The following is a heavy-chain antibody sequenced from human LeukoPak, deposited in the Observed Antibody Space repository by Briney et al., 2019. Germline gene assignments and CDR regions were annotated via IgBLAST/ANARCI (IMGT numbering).Heavy chain of an antibody. V-gene: IGHV3-21*01. D-gene: IGHD1-26*01. Sequence: GGSLRLSCAASGFTFSSYSMNWVRQAPGKGLEWVSSISGSSSYIYYADSVKGRFTISRDNAKNSLYLQMNSLRAEDTAVYYCATTIVGPDYWGQGTLVTVSS. CDR1: GFTFSSYS. J-gene: IGHJ4*02. CDR3: ATTIVGPDY. CDR2: ISGSSSYI.